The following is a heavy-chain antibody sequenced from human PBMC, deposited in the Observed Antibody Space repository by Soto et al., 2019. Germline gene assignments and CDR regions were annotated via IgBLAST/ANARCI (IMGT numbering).Heavy chain of an antibody. J-gene: IGHJ4*02. CDR3: AKGGYTFAYE. V-gene: IGHV3-30-3*01. CDR1: GFTFSSCA. D-gene: IGHD5-18*01. CDR2: ISNDGSKN. Sequence: PGGSLRLSCAASGFTFSSCAMHWVRQAPGKGLEWVAVISNDGSKNYYADSVKGRFTISRDNSQNTLFLQMTSLRADDTAVYYCAKGGYTFAYEWGQGALVTVSS.